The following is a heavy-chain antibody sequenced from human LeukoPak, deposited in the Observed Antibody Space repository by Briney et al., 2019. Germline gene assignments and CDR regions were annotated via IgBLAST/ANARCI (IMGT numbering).Heavy chain of an antibody. CDR3: ARRYCTDGVCYLVS. D-gene: IGHD2-8*01. CDR2: IYFTGST. CDR1: GGSISSYY. J-gene: IGHJ5*02. Sequence: SETLSLTCTVSGGSISSYYWSWIRQPPGKGLEWIGYIYFTGSTNYNPSLKSRVTMSVDTSNNQFSLKLSPVTAADTAVYYCARRYCTDGVCYLVSWGQGTLVTVSS. V-gene: IGHV4-59*12.